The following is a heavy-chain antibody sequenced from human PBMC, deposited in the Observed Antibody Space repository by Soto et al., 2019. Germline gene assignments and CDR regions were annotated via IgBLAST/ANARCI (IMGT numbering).Heavy chain of an antibody. J-gene: IGHJ6*02. V-gene: IGHV5-10-1*01. Sequence: PGESLKISCKGSGYSFTSYWISWVRQMPGKGLEWMGRIDPSDSYTNYSPSFQGHVTISADKSISTAYLQWSSLKASDTAMYYCARIGARVDSSGWYGGGYYYCGMEFWGQGTTVTVSS. CDR1: GYSFTSYW. D-gene: IGHD6-13*01. CDR3: ARIGARVDSSGWYGGGYYYCGMEF. CDR2: IDPSDSYT.